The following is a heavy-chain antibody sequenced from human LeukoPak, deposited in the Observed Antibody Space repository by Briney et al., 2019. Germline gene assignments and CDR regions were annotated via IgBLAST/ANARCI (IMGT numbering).Heavy chain of an antibody. CDR3: ARGVGDV. V-gene: IGHV1-69*04. J-gene: IGHJ6*02. CDR1: GGTFSSYA. D-gene: IGHD2-15*01. CDR2: IIPILGIA. Sequence: SVKVSCKASGGTFSSYALSWVRQAPGQGLEWMGRIIPILGIANYAQKFQGRVTITADKSTSTAYMELSSLRSEDAAVYYCARGVGDVWGQGTTVTVSS.